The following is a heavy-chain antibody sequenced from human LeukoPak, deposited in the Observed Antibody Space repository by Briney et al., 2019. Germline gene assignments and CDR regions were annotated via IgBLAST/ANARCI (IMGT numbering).Heavy chain of an antibody. Sequence: PGGSLRLSCAASGFAFSSYWMSWVRQAPGKGLEWVANIKQDGSEKYYVDSVKGRFTISRDNAKNSLYLQMNSLRAEDTAVCYCASYRYYMDVWGKGTTVTVSS. V-gene: IGHV3-7*01. CDR1: GFAFSSYW. CDR3: ASYRYYMDV. CDR2: IKQDGSEK. J-gene: IGHJ6*03. D-gene: IGHD5-12*01.